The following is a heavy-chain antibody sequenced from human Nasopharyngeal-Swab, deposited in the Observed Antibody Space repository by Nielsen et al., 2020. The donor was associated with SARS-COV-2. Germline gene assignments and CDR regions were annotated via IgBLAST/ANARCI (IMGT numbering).Heavy chain of an antibody. J-gene: IGHJ2*01. Sequence: WIRQPPGKGLEWVGRIKSKTDGGTTDYAAPVKGRFTISRHNSKNTLYLQMNSLRAEDTAVYYCARCIIDFWSGYYEGDWYFDLWGRGTLVTVSS. V-gene: IGHV3-15*01. CDR3: ARCIIDFWSGYYEGDWYFDL. CDR2: IKSKTDGGTT. D-gene: IGHD3-3*01.